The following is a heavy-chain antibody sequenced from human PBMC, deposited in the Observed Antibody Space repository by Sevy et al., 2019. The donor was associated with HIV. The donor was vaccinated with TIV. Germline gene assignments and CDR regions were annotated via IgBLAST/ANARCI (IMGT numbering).Heavy chain of an antibody. Sequence: GGSLRLSCVASGFTFSTYSMNWVRQAPGMGLEWVSSISSASSYIYYTDSVKGRFTISRDNAKNSLFLQMNSLRAEDTAVYYCARDRDGSGSSGGYGMDAWGQGTTVTVSS. CDR3: ARDRDGSGSSGGYGMDA. CDR2: ISSASSYI. V-gene: IGHV3-21*01. CDR1: GFTFSTYS. D-gene: IGHD3-10*01. J-gene: IGHJ6*02.